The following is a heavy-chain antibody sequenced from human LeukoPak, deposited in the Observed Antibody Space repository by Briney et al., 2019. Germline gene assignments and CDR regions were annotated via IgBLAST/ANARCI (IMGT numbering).Heavy chain of an antibody. CDR1: GGSISSSNW. CDR3: ARAGIAAADWFDP. V-gene: IGHV4-4*02. D-gene: IGHD6-13*01. J-gene: IGHJ5*02. Sequence: SETLSLTCAVSGGSISSSNWWSWVRQPPGKGLEWIGEIYHSGSTNYNPSLKSRVTISVDKSKNQFSLKLSSVTAADTAVYYCARAGIAAADWFDPWGQGTLVTVSS. CDR2: IYHSGST.